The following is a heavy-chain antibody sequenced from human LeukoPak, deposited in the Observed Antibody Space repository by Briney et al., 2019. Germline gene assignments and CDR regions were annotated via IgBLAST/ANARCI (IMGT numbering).Heavy chain of an antibody. CDR2: IYHSGST. Sequence: SETLSLTCAVSGGSISSGGYSWSWIRQPPGKGLEWIGYIYHSGSTYYNPSLKSRVTISVDTSKNQFSLKLSSVTAADTAVYYCARGGRKVRGVITVFDYWGQGTLVTVSS. D-gene: IGHD3-10*01. V-gene: IGHV4-30-2*01. CDR1: GGSISSGGYS. J-gene: IGHJ4*02. CDR3: ARGGRKVRGVITVFDY.